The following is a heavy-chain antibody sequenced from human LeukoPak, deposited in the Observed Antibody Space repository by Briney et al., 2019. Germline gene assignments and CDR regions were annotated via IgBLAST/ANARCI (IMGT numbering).Heavy chain of an antibody. J-gene: IGHJ6*02. CDR1: GGSISSYY. D-gene: IGHD1-26*01. V-gene: IGHV4-59*01. Sequence: SETLSLTCTVSGGSISSYYWSWIRQPAGKGLEWIGYIYYSGSTNYNPSLKSRVTISVDTSKNQFSLKLSSVTAADTAVYYCARDIVGATTYYYYYGMDVWGQGTTVTVSS. CDR2: IYYSGST. CDR3: ARDIVGATTYYYYYGMDV.